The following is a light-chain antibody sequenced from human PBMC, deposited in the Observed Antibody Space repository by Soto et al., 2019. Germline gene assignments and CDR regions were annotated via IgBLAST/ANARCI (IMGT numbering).Light chain of an antibody. CDR2: EVT. J-gene: IGLJ3*02. CDR1: SSDVGGYNF. V-gene: IGLV2-8*01. Sequence: QSALTQPPSASGSPGQSVTISCTGTSSDVGGYNFVSWYQQHPGKAPKFMIYEVTKRPSGVPDRFSGSKSGNTASLTVSGRQDDDDAADYCSSSAGGIKWVFGGGTKLTVL. CDR3: SSSAGGIKWV.